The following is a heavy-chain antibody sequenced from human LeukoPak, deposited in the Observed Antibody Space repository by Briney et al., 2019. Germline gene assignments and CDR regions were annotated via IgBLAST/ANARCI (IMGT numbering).Heavy chain of an antibody. J-gene: IGHJ3*02. V-gene: IGHV3-15*01. CDR1: GFTVSSNY. CDR2: IKSKTDGGTT. Sequence: PGGSLRLSCAASGFTVSSNYMSWVRQAPGKGLEWVGRIKSKTDGGTTDYAAPVKGRFTISRDDSKNTLYLQMNSLKTEDTAVYYCTTARWELHDAFDIWGQGTMVTVSS. D-gene: IGHD1-26*01. CDR3: TTARWELHDAFDI.